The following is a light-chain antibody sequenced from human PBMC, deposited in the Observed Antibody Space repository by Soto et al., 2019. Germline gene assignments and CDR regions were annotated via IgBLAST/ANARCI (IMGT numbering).Light chain of an antibody. V-gene: IGKV3-20*01. J-gene: IGKJ2*01. CDR3: QQYGGSLYF. Sequence: DTELTQSPGTLSLSPGERATLSCRTSQTINNMYLAWYQQKPGLAPRLLIYGTSNRATGIPDRFSGSGSGTDFTLTISRLEPEDSAMYYCQQYGGSLYFFGQGTKLEI. CDR1: QTINNMY. CDR2: GTS.